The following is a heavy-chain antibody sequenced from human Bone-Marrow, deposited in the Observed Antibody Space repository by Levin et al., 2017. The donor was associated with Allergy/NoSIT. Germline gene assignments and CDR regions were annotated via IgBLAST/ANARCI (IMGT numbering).Heavy chain of an antibody. V-gene: IGHV4-59*12. CDR3: ARGCSSPFCYAEATADAFDV. J-gene: IGHJ3*01. D-gene: IGHD2-2*01. CDR2: ISYSEGT. CDR1: GGSISSDI. Sequence: TSETLSLTCTVSGGSISSDIWSWIRQPPGKGLEWIAYISYSEGTNYNPSLKSRVSISLDTSKNQFSLRLTSVTAADTAVYSCARGCSSPFCYAEATADAFDVWGQGTMVTVSS.